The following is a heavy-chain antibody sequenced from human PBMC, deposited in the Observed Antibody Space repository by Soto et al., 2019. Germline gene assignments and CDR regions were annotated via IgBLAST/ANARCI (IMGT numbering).Heavy chain of an antibody. Sequence: GGSLRLSCAASGFTFSSYAMSWVRQAPGKGLEWVSAISASGGGTYYADSVRGRFTISRDNSKNTLYLQMNSLRAEDTAVYYCAKASSSPPNWFDPWGQGTLVTVS. CDR1: GFTFSSYA. V-gene: IGHV3-23*01. CDR2: ISASGGGT. CDR3: AKASSSPPNWFDP. J-gene: IGHJ5*02. D-gene: IGHD6-6*01.